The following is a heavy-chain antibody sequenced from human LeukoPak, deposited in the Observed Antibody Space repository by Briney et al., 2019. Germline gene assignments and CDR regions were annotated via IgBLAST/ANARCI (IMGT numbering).Heavy chain of an antibody. D-gene: IGHD6-19*01. J-gene: IGHJ4*02. CDR1: GFDFSTYS. V-gene: IGHV3-48*04. Sequence: GGPLRLSCEVSGFDFSTYSMNWVRQAPGKGLEWVSYISSSGSTIYYADSVKGRFTISRDNAKNSLYLQMNSLRAEDTAVYYCARVGDSSGWFVDYWGQGTLVTVSS. CDR2: ISSSGSTI. CDR3: ARVGDSSGWFVDY.